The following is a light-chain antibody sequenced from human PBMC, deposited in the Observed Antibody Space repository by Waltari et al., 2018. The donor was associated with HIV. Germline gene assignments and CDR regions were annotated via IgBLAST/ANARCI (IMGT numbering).Light chain of an antibody. J-gene: IGKJ1*01. V-gene: IGKV3-20*01. CDR2: GAS. CDR3: QHYGISPPWT. CDR1: QTVDSSY. Sequence: DIVLPQSPGTLSLSPGERATLSCRPSQTVDSSYLAWYQQKPGQAPRLLIYGASSRATGVPDRFSGSGSGTDFTLTVSRLEPEDFAVYYCQHYGISPPWTFGHGTKVEIK.